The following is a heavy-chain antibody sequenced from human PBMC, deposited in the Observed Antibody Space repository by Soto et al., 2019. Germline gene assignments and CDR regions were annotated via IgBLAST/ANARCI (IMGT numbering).Heavy chain of an antibody. CDR2: IWYDGSNK. CDR3: ARGTVVPAYNWFDP. V-gene: IGHV3-33*01. J-gene: IGHJ5*02. CDR1: GFTFSSYG. Sequence: GGSLRLSCAASGFTFSSYGMHWVRQAPGKGLEWVAVIWYDGSNKYYADSVKGRFTISRDNSKNTLYLQMNSLRAEDTAVYYCARGTVVPAYNWFDPWGQGTLVTVSS. D-gene: IGHD2-2*01.